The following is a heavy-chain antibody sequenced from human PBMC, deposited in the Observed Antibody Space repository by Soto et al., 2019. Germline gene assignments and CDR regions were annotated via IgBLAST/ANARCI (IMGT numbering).Heavy chain of an antibody. D-gene: IGHD2-21*02. Sequence: QVQLVEYGGGLVKPGGSLRLSCAASGFTFSDYYMSWIRQAPGKGLEWGSYISSSGSTIYYADSVKGRVTITRDNAKKSLYLQMNSLRAEDPAVSDCARDCLGGGDCYSSFDYWGQGTLVTVSS. CDR2: ISSSGSTI. CDR1: GFTFSDYY. V-gene: IGHV3-11*01. J-gene: IGHJ4*02. CDR3: ARDCLGGGDCYSSFDY.